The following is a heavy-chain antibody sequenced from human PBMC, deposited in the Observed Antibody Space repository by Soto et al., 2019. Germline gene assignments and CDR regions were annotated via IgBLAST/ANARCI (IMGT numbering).Heavy chain of an antibody. CDR1: GFTFSSYW. CDR3: ARDRYSYYDFWSGSLPYYYYGMDV. V-gene: IGHV3-7*01. Sequence: GGSLRLSCAAFGFTFSSYWMSWVRQAPGKGLEWVANIKQDGSERYYVDSVKGRFTISRDNAKNSLYLQMNSLRAEDTAVYYCARDRYSYYDFWSGSLPYYYYGMDVWGQGTTVTV. J-gene: IGHJ6*02. CDR2: IKQDGSER. D-gene: IGHD3-3*01.